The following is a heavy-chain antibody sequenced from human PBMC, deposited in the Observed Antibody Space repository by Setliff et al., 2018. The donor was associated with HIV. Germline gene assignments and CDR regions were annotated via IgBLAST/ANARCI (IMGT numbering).Heavy chain of an antibody. CDR1: GYTFTSYG. CDR2: ISAYKGNT. J-gene: IGHJ4*01. CDR3: ARNQGDSSGGYAGDY. D-gene: IGHD6-19*01. Sequence: PSVKVSCKASGYTFTSYGISWVRQAPGQGREWMGWISAYKGNTNYAQKLQGRVTMTTDTSTSTAYMELRSLRSDDPAVYYCARNQGDSSGGYAGDYWGHGTLVTVSS. V-gene: IGHV1-18*01.